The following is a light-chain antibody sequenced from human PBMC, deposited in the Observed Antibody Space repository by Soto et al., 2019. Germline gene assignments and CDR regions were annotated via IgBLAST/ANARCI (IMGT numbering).Light chain of an antibody. CDR3: QHYGSSRT. Sequence: EIVMTQSPATLSVSPGDRATLSCRASESVTSSLAWYQQKPGQPPRLLIYAASTRATDVPDRFSGSGSGPDFTLTISRLEPEDFAVYFCQHYGSSRTFGQGTKVDI. J-gene: IGKJ1*01. CDR1: ESVTSS. CDR2: AAS. V-gene: IGKV3-20*01.